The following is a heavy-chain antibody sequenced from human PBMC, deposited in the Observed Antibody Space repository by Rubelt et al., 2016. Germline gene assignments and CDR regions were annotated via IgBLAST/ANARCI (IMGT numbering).Heavy chain of an antibody. Sequence: QITLKESGPTLVKPTETLTLTCTFSGFSLTTSGVGVGWIRQPPGKALEWLALIYWDDDKRYHPYLQNRLTFTENTSKNKEVLTIPNLDPVETAPYFGAHRQIATFDGANGAFDIWGQGTMVTVSS. CDR3: AHRQIATFDGANGAFDI. CDR1: GFSLTTSGVG. V-gene: IGHV2-5*02. CDR2: IYWDDDK. J-gene: IGHJ3*02. D-gene: IGHD5-24*01.